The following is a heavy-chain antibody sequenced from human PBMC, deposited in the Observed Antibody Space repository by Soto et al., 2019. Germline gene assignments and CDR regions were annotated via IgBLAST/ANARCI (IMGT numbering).Heavy chain of an antibody. D-gene: IGHD6-19*01. CDR3: AHRRAVAATRGWFDP. Sequence: QITLKESGPTLVKPTQTLTLTCTFSGFSLSTSGVAVGWIRQPPGKALEWLALIYWDDDKRYSPSLRTRLNITQDTSKNQVVLTMTNMDPVDTATYYCAHRRAVAATRGWFDPWGQGTLVTVSS. CDR1: GFSLSTSGVA. V-gene: IGHV2-5*02. J-gene: IGHJ5*02. CDR2: IYWDDDK.